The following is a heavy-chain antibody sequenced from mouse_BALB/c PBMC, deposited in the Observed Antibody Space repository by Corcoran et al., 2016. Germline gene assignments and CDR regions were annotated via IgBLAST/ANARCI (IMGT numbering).Heavy chain of an antibody. CDR2: INPYNDGT. D-gene: IGHD2-4*01. CDR3: ARGHYDYGRDDY. CDR1: GYTFPSYV. J-gene: IGHJ2*01. V-gene: IGHV1S136*01. Sequence: EVQLQQSGPELVKPGASVKMSCKASGYTFPSYVLHWVKQKPGQGLDWIGYINPYNDGTKYNEKFKVKATLTSDKSSSTAYMELSSLTSEDSAVYYCARGHYDYGRDDYWGQGTTLTVSS.